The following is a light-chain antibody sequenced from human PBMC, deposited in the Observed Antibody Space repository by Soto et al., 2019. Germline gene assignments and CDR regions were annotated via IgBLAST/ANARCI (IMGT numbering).Light chain of an antibody. CDR1: SSDIGYYNY. J-gene: IGLJ1*01. CDR3: SGYTTSSTLV. V-gene: IGLV2-14*03. Sequence: QSVLTQPASVSGYPGQSITISCTGTSSDIGYYNYVSWYPQHPGKAPKVMIYDVSNRPSGVSNRFSGSKSANTASLTISELQAQGEADYHCSGYTTSSTLVFGSGTKVTV. CDR2: DVS.